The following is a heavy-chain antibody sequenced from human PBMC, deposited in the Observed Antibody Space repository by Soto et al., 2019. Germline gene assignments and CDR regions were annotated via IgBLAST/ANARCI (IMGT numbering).Heavy chain of an antibody. Sequence: SVKVSCKASGGTFTTYDISWVRQAPGQGLEWMGGIIPLFDATKYAQKFQGRVTIAADKSTGTAYMELSSLRSEDTAMYYCARDRSSSWYNGTFYFDSWGQGTLVTVSS. CDR1: GGTFTTYD. CDR2: IIPLFDAT. CDR3: ARDRSSSWYNGTFYFDS. V-gene: IGHV1-69*06. D-gene: IGHD6-19*01. J-gene: IGHJ4*02.